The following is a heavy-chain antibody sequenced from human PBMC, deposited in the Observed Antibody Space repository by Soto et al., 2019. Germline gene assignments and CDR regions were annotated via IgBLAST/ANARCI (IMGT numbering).Heavy chain of an antibody. J-gene: IGHJ4*02. V-gene: IGHV3-23*01. CDR2: ITGSGGHT. CDR3: AKDLKYTFDTSGYYDH. Sequence: EVQVLESGGGLVQPGGSLRLSCAASGFTFSSYAMSWVRQAPGKGLEWVSSITGSGGHTYYADSVKGRFTISRDNSKNTLYLQMNSLRAEDTALYYWAKDLKYTFDTSGYYDHWGQGTLVTVSS. CDR1: GFTFSSYA. D-gene: IGHD3-22*01.